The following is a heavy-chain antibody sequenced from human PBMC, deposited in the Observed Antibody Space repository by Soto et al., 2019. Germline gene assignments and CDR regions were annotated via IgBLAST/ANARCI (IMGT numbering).Heavy chain of an antibody. J-gene: IGHJ4*02. CDR1: GGTFSSYA. V-gene: IGHV1-69*12. CDR2: IIPIFGTA. D-gene: IGHD2-8*01. CDR3: ARVPDCTNGVCYPDY. Sequence: QVQLVQSGAEVKKPGSSVKVSCKASGGTFSSYAISWVRQAPGQGLEWMGGIIPIFGTANYAQKFQGRVTITADESTSTAYRELSSLRSEDTAVYYCARVPDCTNGVCYPDYWGQGTLVTVSS.